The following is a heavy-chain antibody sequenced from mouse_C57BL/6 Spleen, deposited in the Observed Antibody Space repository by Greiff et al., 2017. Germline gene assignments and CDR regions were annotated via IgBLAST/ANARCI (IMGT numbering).Heavy chain of an antibody. Sequence: EVKLVASGGGLVKPGGSLKLSCAASGFTFSSYAMSWVRQTPEKRLEWVATISDGGSYTYYPDNVKGRFTISRDNAKNNLYLQMSHLKSEDTAMYYCARDLNYWGQGTTLTVSS. CDR3: ARDLNY. CDR2: ISDGGSYT. CDR1: GFTFSSYA. J-gene: IGHJ2*01. V-gene: IGHV5-4*01.